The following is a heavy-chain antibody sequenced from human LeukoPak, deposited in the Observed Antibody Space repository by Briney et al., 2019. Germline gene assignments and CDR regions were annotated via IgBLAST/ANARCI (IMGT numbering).Heavy chain of an antibody. Sequence: ASVKVSCKASGGTFSSYAISWVRQAPGQGLEWMGGIIPIFGTANYAQKFQGRVTITTDESTSTAYMELSSLRSGDTAVYYCARDSHHSSSWEFDWCDPWGQGTLVTVSS. J-gene: IGHJ5*02. CDR2: IIPIFGTA. V-gene: IGHV1-69*05. D-gene: IGHD6-13*01. CDR3: ARDSHHSSSWEFDWCDP. CDR1: GGTFSSYA.